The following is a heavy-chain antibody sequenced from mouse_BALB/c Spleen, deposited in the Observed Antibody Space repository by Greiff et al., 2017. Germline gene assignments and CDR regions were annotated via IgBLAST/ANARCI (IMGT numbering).Heavy chain of an antibody. CDR1: GFTFSNYW. V-gene: IGHV6-6*02. CDR2: IRLKSNNYAT. CDR3: TSATAGYAMDY. J-gene: IGHJ4*01. Sequence: EVHLVESGGGLVQPGGSMKLSCVASGFTFSNYWMNWVRQSPEKGLEWVAEIRLKSNNYATHYAESVKGRFTISRDDSKSSVYLQMNNLRAEDTGIYYCTSATAGYAMDYWGQGTSVTVSS. D-gene: IGHD1-2*01.